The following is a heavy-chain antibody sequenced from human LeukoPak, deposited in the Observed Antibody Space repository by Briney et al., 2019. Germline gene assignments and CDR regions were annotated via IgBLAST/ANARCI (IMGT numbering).Heavy chain of an antibody. V-gene: IGHV5-51*01. Sequence: GESLKISCKGSGYSFTNYWIGWVRQMPGKGLEWMGIIYPGDSDTRYSPSFQGQVTISADKSISTAYLQWSSLKASDTAMYYCSRRHWYDSSGHYFDCWGQGTLVTVSS. CDR1: GYSFTNYW. CDR2: IYPGDSDT. CDR3: SRRHWYDSSGHYFDC. D-gene: IGHD3-22*01. J-gene: IGHJ4*02.